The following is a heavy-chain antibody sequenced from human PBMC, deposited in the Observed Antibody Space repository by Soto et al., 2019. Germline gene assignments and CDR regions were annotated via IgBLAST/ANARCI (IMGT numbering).Heavy chain of an antibody. CDR1: GYTLTELS. Sequence: ASVKVSCKVSGYTLTELSMHWVRQAPGKGLEWMGGFDPEDGETIYAQKFQGRVTMTEDTSTDTAYMELSSLRSEDTAVYYCATDRSGSSWFYYYYYGMDVWGQGTTVTVSS. CDR2: FDPEDGET. J-gene: IGHJ6*02. V-gene: IGHV1-24*01. D-gene: IGHD6-13*01. CDR3: ATDRSGSSWFYYYYYGMDV.